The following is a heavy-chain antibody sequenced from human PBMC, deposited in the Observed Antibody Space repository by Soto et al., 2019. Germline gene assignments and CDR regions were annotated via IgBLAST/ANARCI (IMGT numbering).Heavy chain of an antibody. CDR3: ARVRISFRRRGGHYYEDGMDV. D-gene: IGHD3-3*01. Sequence: EQLVQSGAEVKKPGSSVKVSCEASGGTFSTYSISWVQQAPGHGLEWMGEVIPYFGTANHGQKFKGRVTLTVDASTSTAYMERRSLRSEDTALDYCARVRISFRRRGGHYYEDGMDVWGQGTRVTVSS. CDR1: GGTFSTYS. CDR2: VIPYFGTA. J-gene: IGHJ6*02. V-gene: IGHV1-69*01.